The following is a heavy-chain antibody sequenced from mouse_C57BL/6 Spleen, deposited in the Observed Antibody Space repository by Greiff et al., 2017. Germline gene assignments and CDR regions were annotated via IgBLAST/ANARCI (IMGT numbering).Heavy chain of an antibody. D-gene: IGHD2-1*01. V-gene: IGHV1-42*01. Sequence: EVQLQQSGPELVKPGASVKISCKASGYSFTGYYMNWVKQSPEKSLEWIGEINPSTGGTTYNQTFKAKATLTVDKSSSTAYMQLKSLTSEDSAVYYCARWGGNYDYAMDYWGQGTSVTVSS. CDR2: INPSTGGT. CDR1: GYSFTGYY. CDR3: ARWGGNYDYAMDY. J-gene: IGHJ4*01.